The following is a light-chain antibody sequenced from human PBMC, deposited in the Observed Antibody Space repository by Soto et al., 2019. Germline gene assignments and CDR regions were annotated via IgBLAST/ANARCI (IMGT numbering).Light chain of an antibody. V-gene: IGKV1-39*01. CDR3: QQYYSYPRT. J-gene: IGKJ1*01. CDR1: QNIATY. CDR2: SAS. Sequence: DIQMTQSPSSLSASVGDRFTITCRASQNIATYLNWYQQRPGKAPNLLIYSASSLQSGVPSRFSGSGSGTDFTLTISSLQPEDFATYYCQQYYSYPRTFGQGTTGDIK.